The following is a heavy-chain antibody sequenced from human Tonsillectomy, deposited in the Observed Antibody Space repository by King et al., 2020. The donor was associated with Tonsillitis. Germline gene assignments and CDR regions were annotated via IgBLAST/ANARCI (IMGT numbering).Heavy chain of an antibody. CDR2: IYYSGST. J-gene: IGHJ4*02. Sequence: VQLQESVPGLGKPSETLSLTCTVSGGSISSYYWSWIRHPPGKGLEWIGYIYYSGSTNYNPYLKSRVTISVDTSKNQFSLKLSSVTAADTAVYYGATGYGSGIYFDYWGQGTLVTVSS. CDR3: ATGYGSGIYFDY. V-gene: IGHV4-59*08. D-gene: IGHD6-19*01. CDR1: GGSISSYY.